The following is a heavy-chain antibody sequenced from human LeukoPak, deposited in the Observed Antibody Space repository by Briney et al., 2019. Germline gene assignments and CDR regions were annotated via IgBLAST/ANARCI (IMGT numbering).Heavy chain of an antibody. J-gene: IGHJ4*02. Sequence: SETLSLTCTVSGGSISSYYWSWIRQPPGKGLEWIGYIYYSGSTNYNPSLKSRVTISVDTSKNQFSLKLSSVTAADTAVYYCARGRGPVEARPDYWGQGTLDTVSS. CDR1: GGSISSYY. CDR2: IYYSGST. D-gene: IGHD6-6*01. CDR3: ARGRGPVEARPDY. V-gene: IGHV4-59*01.